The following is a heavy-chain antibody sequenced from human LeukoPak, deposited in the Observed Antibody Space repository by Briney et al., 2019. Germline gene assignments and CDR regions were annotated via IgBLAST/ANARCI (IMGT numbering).Heavy chain of an antibody. CDR2: ISGSGSTI. V-gene: IGHV3-48*03. CDR1: GFTFSSHE. Sequence: GGSLRLSCAASGFTFSSHEMNWVRQAPGKGLEWVSYISGSGSTIYYTDSVKSRFTISRDNAKYSLYLQMNSLRAEDTAGYYCVRDPGITGTSYWGQGTLVTVSS. J-gene: IGHJ4*02. CDR3: VRDPGITGTSY. D-gene: IGHD1-20*01.